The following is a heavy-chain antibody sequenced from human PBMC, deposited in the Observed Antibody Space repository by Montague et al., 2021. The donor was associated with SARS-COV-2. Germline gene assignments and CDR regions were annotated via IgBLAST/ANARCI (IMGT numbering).Heavy chain of an antibody. CDR1: GGSFSTYS. V-gene: IGHV4-34*01. Sequence: SETLSLTCAVHGGSFSTYSWNWIRQPPGKGLEWIGEIHHGGSTNYNPSLKSRVTISADTSKNQFSLKLTSVAAADTAAYYCARLGDGVVPSPIRGVGPYYSCYDMDVWGQGTTVTVSS. J-gene: IGHJ6*02. CDR2: IHHGGST. CDR3: ARLGDGVVPSPIRGVGPYYSCYDMDV. D-gene: IGHD2-2*02.